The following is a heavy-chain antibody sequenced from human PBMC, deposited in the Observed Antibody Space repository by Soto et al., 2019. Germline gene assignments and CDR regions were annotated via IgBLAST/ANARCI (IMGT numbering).Heavy chain of an antibody. V-gene: IGHV3-7*01. J-gene: IGHJ4*02. CDR2: IKQDGSEK. CDR3: ARDVPAARLWGNYFDY. CDR1: GFTFSSYW. Sequence: ESGGGLVQPGGSLRLSCAASGFTFSSYWMSWVRQAPGKGLEWVANIKQDGSEKYYVDSVKGRFTISRDNAKNSLYLQMNSLRAEDTAVYYCARDVPAARLWGNYFDYWGQGTLVTVSS. D-gene: IGHD2-2*01.